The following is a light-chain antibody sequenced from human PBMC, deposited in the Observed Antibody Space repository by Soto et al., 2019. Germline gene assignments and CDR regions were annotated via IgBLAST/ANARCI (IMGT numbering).Light chain of an antibody. CDR3: QQYYSSPYT. Sequence: DIQLTQSPSSLSASIGDRVTITCRASQSVTSNLNWYQQQFGETPKLLMYAASNLQGGVPSRFSGSGSGTDFTLTISSLQPEDFATYYCQQYYSSPYTFGQGTKLEV. CDR2: AAS. J-gene: IGKJ2*01. CDR1: QSVTSN. V-gene: IGKV1-39*01.